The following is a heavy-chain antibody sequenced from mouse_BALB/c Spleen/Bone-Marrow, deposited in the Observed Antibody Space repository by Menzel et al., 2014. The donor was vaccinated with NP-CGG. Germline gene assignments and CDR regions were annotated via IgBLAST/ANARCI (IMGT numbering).Heavy chain of an antibody. CDR1: GFTFSDYY. J-gene: IGHJ1*01. CDR2: ISNGGSYT. Sequence: DVHLVESGGGLMKPGGSLKLSCAASGFTFSDYYMYWVRQTPEKRLEWVATISNGGSYTYYPDSVKGRFTISRDNAKNNLYLQMSSLKSGDTAMYYCARDSLYYYGSSYGYFDVWGAGTTVTVSS. CDR3: ARDSLYYYGSSYGYFDV. V-gene: IGHV5-4*02. D-gene: IGHD1-1*01.